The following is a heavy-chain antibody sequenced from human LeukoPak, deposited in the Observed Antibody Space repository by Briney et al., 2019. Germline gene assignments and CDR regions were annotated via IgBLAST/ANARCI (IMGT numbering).Heavy chain of an antibody. D-gene: IGHD3-9*01. Sequence: GGSLRLSCTASGFTFGDYAMSWFRQAPGKGLEWVGFIRSKAYGGTTEYAASVKGRFTISRDDSKSIAYLQMNSLKTEDTAVYYCTRVNDILTGYSPDAFDIWGQGTMVTVSS. V-gene: IGHV3-49*03. J-gene: IGHJ3*02. CDR3: TRVNDILTGYSPDAFDI. CDR1: GFTFGDYA. CDR2: IRSKAYGGTT.